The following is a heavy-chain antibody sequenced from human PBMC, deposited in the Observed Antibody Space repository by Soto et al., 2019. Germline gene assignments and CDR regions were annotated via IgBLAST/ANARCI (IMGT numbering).Heavy chain of an antibody. J-gene: IGHJ2*01. V-gene: IGHV1-18*01. D-gene: IGHD2-15*01. CDR3: ARTIASYCSGGSCYSHWSFDL. CDR2: ISAYNGNT. Sequence: QVQLVQSGAEVKKPGASVKVSCKASGYTFTSYGISWVRQAPGQGLEWMGWISAYNGNTNYAQKLQGRVTMTTDTSTSTAYMELRSLRSDDTAVYYCARTIASYCSGGSCYSHWSFDLWGRGTLVTVSS. CDR1: GYTFTSYG.